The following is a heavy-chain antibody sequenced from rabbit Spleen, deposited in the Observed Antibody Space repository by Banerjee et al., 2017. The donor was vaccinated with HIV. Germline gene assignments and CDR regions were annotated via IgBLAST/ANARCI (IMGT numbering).Heavy chain of an antibody. J-gene: IGHJ6*01. CDR2: IDAGSSDFT. CDR3: ARDTSSSFSSYGMDL. D-gene: IGHD1-1*01. V-gene: IGHV1S40*01. Sequence: ESGGGLVKPGASLTLTCKASGFDFSSSDYMCWVRQAPGKGLEWIACIDAGSSDFTYFASWAKGRFTISKTSSTTVTLQMTSLTAADTATYFCARDTSSSFSSYGMDLWGPGTLVTVS. CDR1: GFDFSSSDY.